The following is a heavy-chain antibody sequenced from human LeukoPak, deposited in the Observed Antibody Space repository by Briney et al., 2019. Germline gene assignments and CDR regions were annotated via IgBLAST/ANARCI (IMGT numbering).Heavy chain of an antibody. J-gene: IGHJ5*02. V-gene: IGHV4-34*01. Sequence: PSETLSLTCAVYGGSFSGYYWSWIRQPPGKGLEWIGEINHSGSTNYNPSLKSRVTISVDTSKNQFSLKLSSVTAADTAVYYCARGSCITIFGVAHTRYNWFDPWGQGTLVTVSS. CDR2: INHSGST. D-gene: IGHD3-3*01. CDR1: GGSFSGYY. CDR3: ARGSCITIFGVAHTRYNWFDP.